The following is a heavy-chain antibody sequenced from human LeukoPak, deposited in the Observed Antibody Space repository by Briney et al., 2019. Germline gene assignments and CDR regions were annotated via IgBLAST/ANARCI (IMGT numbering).Heavy chain of an antibody. D-gene: IGHD3-3*01. CDR1: GFTFSGYW. Sequence: GGSLRLSCAASGFTFSGYWMSWVRQAPGKGLEWVANIKQDGSEKYYVDSVKGRFTISRDNAKNSLYLQMNSLRAEDTAVYYCARFPYDFWSGYSRGRHENVDYWGQGTLVTVSS. V-gene: IGHV3-7*01. CDR3: ARFPYDFWSGYSRGRHENVDY. J-gene: IGHJ4*02. CDR2: IKQDGSEK.